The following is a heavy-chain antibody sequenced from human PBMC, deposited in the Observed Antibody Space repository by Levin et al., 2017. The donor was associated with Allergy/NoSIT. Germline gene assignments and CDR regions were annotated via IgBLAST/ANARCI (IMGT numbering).Heavy chain of an antibody. CDR3: ARVGVIPWDYFEY. CDR1: GGSLSSYF. D-gene: IGHD3-22*01. J-gene: IGHJ4*02. CDR2: IHRNGNT. V-gene: IGHV4-59*08. Sequence: TSSETLSLTCSVSGGSLSSYFWSWIRQPPGGGLEWIGHIHRNGNTDHNPSLGGRVTISIDTSRNQFTLRLKSVTAADTAVYYCARVGVIPWDYFEYWSQGSLVTVSS.